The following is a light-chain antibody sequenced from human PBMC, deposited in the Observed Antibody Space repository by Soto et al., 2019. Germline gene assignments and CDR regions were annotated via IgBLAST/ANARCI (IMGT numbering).Light chain of an antibody. J-gene: IGLJ2*01. V-gene: IGLV1-40*01. CDR3: QVRETNTDHVV. Sequence: QSVLTQPPSVSGAPGQRVTISCTGSSSNIGAGYDVHWYQQLPGTAPKLLIYGNSNRPSGVPDRFSGSKSGTSASLAITGLQAEDEADYYCQVRETNTDHVVFGGGTKLTVL. CDR2: GNS. CDR1: SSNIGAGYD.